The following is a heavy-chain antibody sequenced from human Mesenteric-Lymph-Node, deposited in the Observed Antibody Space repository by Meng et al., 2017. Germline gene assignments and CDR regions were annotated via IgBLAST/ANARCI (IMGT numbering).Heavy chain of an antibody. CDR3: ARLPYYYGSGSYYKRWFDP. CDR2: INHSGST. Sequence: SETLSLTCTVSGGSVSSGSYYWSWIRQPPGKGLEWIGEINHSGSTNYNPSLKSRVTISVDTSKNQFSLKLSSVTAADTAVYYCARLPYYYGSGSYYKRWFDPWGQGTLVTVSS. CDR1: GGSVSSGSYY. J-gene: IGHJ5*02. V-gene: IGHV4-39*07. D-gene: IGHD3-10*01.